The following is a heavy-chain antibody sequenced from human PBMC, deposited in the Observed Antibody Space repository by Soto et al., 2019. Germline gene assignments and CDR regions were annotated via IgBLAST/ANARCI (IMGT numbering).Heavy chain of an antibody. Sequence: PGGSLRLSCAGSGFTFGDSYMSWICQAPGKGLEWLSYISPGSRYPAYADSVKGRFTISRDNAKRSLYLQMMSLTAEDTAIYYCVRGGGGGLFDPWGQGTMVTVPS. CDR3: VRGGGGGLFDP. CDR1: GFTFGDSY. J-gene: IGHJ5*02. D-gene: IGHD2-15*01. CDR2: ISPGSRYP. V-gene: IGHV3-11*06.